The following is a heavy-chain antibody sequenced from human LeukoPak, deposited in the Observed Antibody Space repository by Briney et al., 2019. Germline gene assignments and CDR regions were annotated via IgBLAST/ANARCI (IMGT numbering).Heavy chain of an antibody. CDR1: GGSFSGYY. CDR3: ARGSGSYYAFDI. Sequence: SETLSLTCAVYGGSFSGYYWSWIRQPPGKGLEWIGEINHSGSTNYNPSIKGRVTISVDTSKNQFSLNLTSVTAADTAVYYCARGSGSYYAFDIWGQGTMVTVSS. CDR2: INHSGST. V-gene: IGHV4-34*01. J-gene: IGHJ3*02. D-gene: IGHD1-26*01.